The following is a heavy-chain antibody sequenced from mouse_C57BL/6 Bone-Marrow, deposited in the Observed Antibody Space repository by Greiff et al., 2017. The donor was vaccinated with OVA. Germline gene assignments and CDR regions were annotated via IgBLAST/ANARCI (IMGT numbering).Heavy chain of an antibody. CDR3: ARLWLRFYAMDY. D-gene: IGHD2-2*01. Sequence: EVKLVESGPSLVRPSQTLSLTCTVTGFSINSDCYWIWIRQFPGNKLEYIGYTFYSGITYYNPSLESRTYITRDTSKNQFSLKLRSVTTEDTATYYCARLWLRFYAMDYWGQGTSVTVSS. V-gene: IGHV3-3*01. CDR1: GFSINSDCY. CDR2: TFYSGIT. J-gene: IGHJ4*01.